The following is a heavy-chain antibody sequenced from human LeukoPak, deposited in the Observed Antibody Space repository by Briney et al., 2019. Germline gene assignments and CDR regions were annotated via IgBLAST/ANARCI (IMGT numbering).Heavy chain of an antibody. CDR3: ARDRSGSYYNGFDY. CDR2: IWYDGSNK. D-gene: IGHD1-26*01. CDR1: RFTFSSYG. Sequence: GGSLRLSCAASRFTFSSYGMHWVRQAPGEGLEWVAVIWYDGSNKYYADSVKGRFTISRDNSKNTLYLQMNSLRAEDTAVYYCARDRSGSYYNGFDYWGQGTLVTVSS. J-gene: IGHJ4*02. V-gene: IGHV3-33*01.